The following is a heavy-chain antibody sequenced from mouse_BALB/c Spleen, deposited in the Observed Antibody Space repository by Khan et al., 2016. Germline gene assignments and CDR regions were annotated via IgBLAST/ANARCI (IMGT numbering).Heavy chain of an antibody. CDR2: INPESSTI. CDR1: GFDFSRYW. J-gene: IGHJ3*01. D-gene: IGHD2-14*01. CDR3: ARAGYCVYLAY. Sequence: EVKLLESGGGLVQPGGSLKLSCAASGFDFSRYWMSWVRQAPGTGLEWIGEINPESSTINYTPYLKDKFIISRDNAKNTLYLQMSKVRSEDTALYYCARAGYCVYLAYWGQGTLVSVSA. V-gene: IGHV4-1*02.